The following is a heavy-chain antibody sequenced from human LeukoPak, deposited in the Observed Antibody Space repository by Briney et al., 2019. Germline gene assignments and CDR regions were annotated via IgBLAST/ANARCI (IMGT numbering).Heavy chain of an antibody. J-gene: IGHJ5*02. CDR1: GFTFSSYW. Sequence: GGSLRLSCAASGFTFSSYWMHWVRQVPGKGLVWVSRIGTDGSRTTYADYVQGRFTISRDNAKNTLYLQMNSLRAEDTAVYYCARGLSYRSSTSCLNWFDPWGQGTLVTVSS. V-gene: IGHV3-74*01. D-gene: IGHD2-2*01. CDR2: IGTDGSRT. CDR3: ARGLSYRSSTSCLNWFDP.